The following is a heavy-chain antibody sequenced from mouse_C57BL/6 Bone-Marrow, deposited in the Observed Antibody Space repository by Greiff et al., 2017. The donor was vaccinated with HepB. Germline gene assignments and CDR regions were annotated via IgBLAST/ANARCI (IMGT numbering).Heavy chain of an antibody. D-gene: IGHD2-2*01. V-gene: IGHV1-80*01. CDR3: ALYGLWLPFDY. J-gene: IGHJ2*01. CDR1: GYAFSSYW. CDR2: IYPGDGDT. Sequence: QVQLQQSGAELVKPGASVKISCKASGYAFSSYWMNWVKQRPGKGLEWIGQIYPGDGDTNYNGKFKGKATLTADKSSSTAYMQLSSLTSEDSSVYFCALYGLWLPFDYWGQGTTLTVSS.